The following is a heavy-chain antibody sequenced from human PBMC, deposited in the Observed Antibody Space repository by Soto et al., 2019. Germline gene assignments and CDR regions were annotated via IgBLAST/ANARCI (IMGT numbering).Heavy chain of an antibody. CDR3: ARDPPSPSYYYYMDV. J-gene: IGHJ6*03. V-gene: IGHV3-48*01. CDR2: ISSSSSTI. CDR1: GFTFSSYS. Sequence: GGSLRLSCAASGFTFSSYSMNWVRQAPGKGLEWVSYISSSSSTIYYADSVKGRFTISRDNAKNSLYLQMNSLRAEDTAVYYCARDPPSPSYYYYMDVWGKGTTVTVSS.